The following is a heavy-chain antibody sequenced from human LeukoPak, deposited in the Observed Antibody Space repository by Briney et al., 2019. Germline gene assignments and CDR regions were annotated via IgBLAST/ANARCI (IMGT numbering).Heavy chain of an antibody. CDR2: IYYSGST. J-gene: IGHJ4*02. V-gene: IGHV4-39*07. Sequence: SETLSLTCTVSGGSISSGSYYWGWIRQPPGKGLEWIGTIYYSGSTYYNPSLKSRITISVDTSKNQFSLKLSSVTAADTAVYYCARDEGSSWYFGYYFDYWGQGTLVTVSS. CDR1: GGSISSGSYY. CDR3: ARDEGSSWYFGYYFDY. D-gene: IGHD6-13*01.